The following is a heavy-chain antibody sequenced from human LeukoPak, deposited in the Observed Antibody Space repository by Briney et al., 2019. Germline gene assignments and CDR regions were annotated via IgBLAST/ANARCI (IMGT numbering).Heavy chain of an antibody. J-gene: IGHJ4*02. V-gene: IGHV4-39*01. CDR2: IYYSGST. D-gene: IGHD6-13*01. Sequence: TSETLSLTCAVSGGSISSSSYYWGWIRQPPGKGLEWIGSIYYSGSTYYNPSLKSRVTISVDTSKNQFSLKLSSVTAADTAVYYCARSNISSWYYAGHFDYWGQGTLVTVSS. CDR1: GGSISSSSYY. CDR3: ARSNISSWYYAGHFDY.